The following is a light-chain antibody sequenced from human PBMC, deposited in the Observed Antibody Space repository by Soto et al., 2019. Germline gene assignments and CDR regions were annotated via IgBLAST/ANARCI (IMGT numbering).Light chain of an antibody. CDR3: SGWEYRVSSDVV. J-gene: IGLJ2*01. CDR2: ISD. Sequence: QSVLTQPPSASGSPGQRVTISCSGSSSNIGSNSVNCYQQHPGTAPKHLINISDQRPSGVPVRFSFSESDSSASLAISGLESEDEDEYYCSGWEYRVSSDVVFGGGTKLTVL. V-gene: IGLV1-44*01. CDR1: SSNIGSNS.